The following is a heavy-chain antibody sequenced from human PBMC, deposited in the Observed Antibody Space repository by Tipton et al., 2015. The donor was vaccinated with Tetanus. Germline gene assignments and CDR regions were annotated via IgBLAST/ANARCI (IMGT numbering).Heavy chain of an antibody. D-gene: IGHD1-26*01. CDR1: GFMFSNYA. CDR2: FSVAASTA. V-gene: IGHV3-23*01. J-gene: IGHJ3*02. Sequence: AVSGFMFSNYAMTWVRQAPGKGLEWVSTFSVAASTAYYTDSVKGRFSISRDIFKNTLFLQMNSLRADDTAVYYCAKGSGGSKRDALDIWGQGTLVTVSS. CDR3: AKGSGGSKRDALDI.